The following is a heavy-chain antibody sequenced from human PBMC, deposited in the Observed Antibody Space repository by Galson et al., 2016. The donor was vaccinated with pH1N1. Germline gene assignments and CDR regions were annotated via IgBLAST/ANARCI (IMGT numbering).Heavy chain of an antibody. D-gene: IGHD3-16*01. CDR3: AHREVMITNAFDF. CDR2: IYWGDDK. J-gene: IGHJ3*01. CDR1: GFSLNSSGMG. Sequence: PALVKPTQTLTLTCTFSGFSLNSSGMGVGWIRQPPGKALEWLALIYWGDDKRYSPSLKTRLTINKDTSKNQVVLMMTNMDPVDTATYYCAHREVMITNAFDFWGQGTMVTVSS. V-gene: IGHV2-5*02.